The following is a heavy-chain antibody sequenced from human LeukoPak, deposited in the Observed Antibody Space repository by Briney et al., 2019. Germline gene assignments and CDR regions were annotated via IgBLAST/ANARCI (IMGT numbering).Heavy chain of an antibody. V-gene: IGHV3-23*01. CDR3: VREDTPATANY. Sequence: GGSLRLSCAASGFNFANHAMSWVRQTAGKGLEWVSAISGGGDITYYADSVRGRFTISRDNSKDTLFLQMHSLRPGDTAVYYCVREDTPATANYWGQGTLVTISS. J-gene: IGHJ4*02. D-gene: IGHD2-21*02. CDR2: ISGGGDIT. CDR1: GFNFANHA.